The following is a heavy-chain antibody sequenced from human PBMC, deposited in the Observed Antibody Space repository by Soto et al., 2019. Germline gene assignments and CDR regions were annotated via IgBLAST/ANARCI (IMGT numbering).Heavy chain of an antibody. J-gene: IGHJ6*02. Sequence: PGGSLRLSCAASGFTFSSHSMNWVRQAPGKGLEWVSSISSSSSYIYYADSVKGRFTISRDNAKNSLYLQMNSLRAEDTAVYYWARDPLQEPGIAAASYGMDVWGQGTTVTVSS. CDR3: ARDPLQEPGIAAASYGMDV. D-gene: IGHD6-13*01. CDR2: ISSSSSYI. V-gene: IGHV3-21*01. CDR1: GFTFSSHS.